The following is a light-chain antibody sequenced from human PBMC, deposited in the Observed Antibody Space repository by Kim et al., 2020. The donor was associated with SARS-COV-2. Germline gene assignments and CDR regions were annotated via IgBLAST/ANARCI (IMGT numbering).Light chain of an antibody. Sequence: QSALTQPPSVSGSPGQSVTISCTGTTSDVGSYNHVSWYQQPPGTAPKLMIFEVSNRPSGVPDRFSGSKSGNTASLTISGLKAEDEADYYCSSYTSYSTYVFGTGTKVTVL. V-gene: IGLV2-18*02. CDR1: TSDVGSYNH. CDR2: EVS. CDR3: SSYTSYSTYV. J-gene: IGLJ1*01.